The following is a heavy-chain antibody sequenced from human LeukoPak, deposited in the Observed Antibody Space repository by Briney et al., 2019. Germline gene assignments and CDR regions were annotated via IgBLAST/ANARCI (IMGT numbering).Heavy chain of an antibody. CDR2: IYYSGST. J-gene: IGHJ4*02. D-gene: IGHD2-2*01. CDR3: ARHPEVKYQLLFGLIDY. Sequence: SETLSLTCTVSGGSISSSSYYWGWIRQPPGKGLEWIGSIYYSGSTYYNPSLKSRVTISVDTCKNQFSLKLSSVTAADTAVYYCARHPEVKYQLLFGLIDYWGQGTLVTVSS. V-gene: IGHV4-39*01. CDR1: GGSISSSSYY.